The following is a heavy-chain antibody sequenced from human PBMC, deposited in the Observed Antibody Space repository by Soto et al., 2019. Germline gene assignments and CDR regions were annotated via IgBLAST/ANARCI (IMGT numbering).Heavy chain of an antibody. V-gene: IGHV4-34*01. CDR2: INHSGST. CDR1: GGSFSGYY. CDR3: ARGRGSGAGPFDY. Sequence: QVQLQQWGAGLLKPSETLSLTCAVYGGSFSGYYWSWIRQPPGKGLEWIGEINHSGSTNYNPSLKSRVTISVDTSKKQFSLKLSSVTAADAAVYYCARGRGSGAGPFDYWGQGTLVTVSS. D-gene: IGHD2-15*01. J-gene: IGHJ4*02.